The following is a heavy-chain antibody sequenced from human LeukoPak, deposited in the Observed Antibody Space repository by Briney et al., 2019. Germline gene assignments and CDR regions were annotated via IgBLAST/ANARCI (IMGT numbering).Heavy chain of an antibody. CDR3: SGYYFYYYGMDV. J-gene: IGHJ6*02. Sequence: GASVKVSCKASGGTFCSYAISWVRQAPGQGLEWMGGIIPIFGTANYAQKFQGRVTITADESTSTAYMELSSLRSEDTAVYYCSGYYFYYYGMDVWGQGTTVTVSS. V-gene: IGHV1-69*13. CDR2: IIPIFGTA. D-gene: IGHD3-22*01. CDR1: GGTFCSYA.